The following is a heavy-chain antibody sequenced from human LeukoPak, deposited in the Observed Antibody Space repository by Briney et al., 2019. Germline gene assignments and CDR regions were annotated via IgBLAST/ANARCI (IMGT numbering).Heavy chain of an antibody. V-gene: IGHV3-30-3*01. J-gene: IGHJ4*02. CDR1: GFTFNNYA. D-gene: IGHD3-3*01. Sequence: PGRSLRLSCTASGFTFNNYAMHWVRQAPGKGLEWVAVISYDGSNKYYADSVKGRFTISRDNSKNTLYLQMNSLRAEDTAVYYCAKDSGFLEWLFIIDYWGQGTLVTVSS. CDR3: AKDSGFLEWLFIIDY. CDR2: ISYDGSNK.